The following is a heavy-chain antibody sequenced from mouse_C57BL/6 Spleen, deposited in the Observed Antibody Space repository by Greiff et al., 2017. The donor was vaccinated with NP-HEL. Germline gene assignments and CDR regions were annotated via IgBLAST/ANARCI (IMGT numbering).Heavy chain of an antibody. D-gene: IGHD2-4*01. J-gene: IGHJ1*03. V-gene: IGHV5-15*01. CDR1: GFTFSDYG. CDR2: ISNLAYSI. Sequence: EVKLMESGGGLVQPGGSLKLSCAASGFTFSDYGMAWVRQAPRKGPEWVAFISNLAYSIYYADTVKGRFTLSRENATNTLYLEMSSLRSEDTAMYYCARQDYDGDSWDFDVWGTGTTVTVSS. CDR3: ARQDYDGDSWDFDV.